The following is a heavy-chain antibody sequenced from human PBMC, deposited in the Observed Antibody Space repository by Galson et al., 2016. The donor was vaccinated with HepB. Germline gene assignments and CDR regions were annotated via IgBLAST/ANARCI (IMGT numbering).Heavy chain of an antibody. CDR3: AKDFRWISDY. CDR2: ISDDGHNK. CDR1: GFSFSDYA. D-gene: IGHD4-23*01. J-gene: IGHJ4*02. V-gene: IGHV3-30-3*01. Sequence: SLRLSCAASGFSFSDYAMHWVRQAPGKGLEWEAIISDDGHNKYYADSVKGRFTISRDDSKDTVNLEMNSLRREDTAVYYCAKDFRWISDYWGQGILVTVSS.